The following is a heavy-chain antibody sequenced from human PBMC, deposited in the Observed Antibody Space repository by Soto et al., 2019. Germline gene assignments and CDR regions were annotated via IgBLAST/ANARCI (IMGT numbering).Heavy chain of an antibody. CDR2: ISYDGSNK. J-gene: IGHJ6*02. CDR1: GFTFSSYG. Sequence: GGSLRLSCAASGFTFSSYGMHWVRQAPGKGLEWVAVISYDGSNKYYADSVKGRFTISRDNSKNTLYLQMNSLRAEDTAVYYCAKDSSLLWFGPHSWMDVWGQGTTVTVSS. V-gene: IGHV3-30*18. CDR3: AKDSSLLWFGPHSWMDV. D-gene: IGHD3-10*01.